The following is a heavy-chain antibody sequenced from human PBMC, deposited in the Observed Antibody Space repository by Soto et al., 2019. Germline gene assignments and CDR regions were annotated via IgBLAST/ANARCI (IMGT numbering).Heavy chain of an antibody. Sequence: GASVKVSCKASGGTFSSYAISWVRQAPGQGLEWMGGIIPIFGTANYAQKFQGRVTITADESTSTAYMELSSLRSEDTAVYYCARDLKLGYCTNGVCPGDLWFDPWGQGTLVTVSS. D-gene: IGHD2-8*01. CDR2: IIPIFGTA. CDR3: ARDLKLGYCTNGVCPGDLWFDP. J-gene: IGHJ5*02. V-gene: IGHV1-69*13. CDR1: GGTFSSYA.